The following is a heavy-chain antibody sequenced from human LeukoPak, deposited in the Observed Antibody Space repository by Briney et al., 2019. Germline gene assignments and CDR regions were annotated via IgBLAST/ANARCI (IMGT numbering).Heavy chain of an antibody. D-gene: IGHD4-23*01. J-gene: IGHJ4*02. CDR3: ARGAVGGSFDY. V-gene: IGHV4-59*01. CDR2: IYYSGST. CDR1: GGSISSYY. Sequence: SETLSLTCTVSGGSISSYYWSWIRQPPGKGLEWIGYIYYSGSTTYNPSLKSRVTMSVDTSKNQFSLKLSSVTAADTAVYYCARGAVGGSFDYWGQGTLVTVSS.